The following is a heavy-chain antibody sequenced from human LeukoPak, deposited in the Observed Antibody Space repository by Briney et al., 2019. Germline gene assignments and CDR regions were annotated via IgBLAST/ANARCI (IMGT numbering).Heavy chain of an antibody. CDR3: ARGRVSSSTWYSTYYYFFYMDF. V-gene: IGHV4-61*03. Sequence: SETLSLTCTVSGGSINSTTYYWTWIRQPPGKGLEWIGYVDHTGSTKFNPSLNGRVSISRDTSNNFFSLRLRSVTAADTAVYFCARGRVSSSTWYSTYYYFFYMDFWGKGTTVTVSS. J-gene: IGHJ6*03. CDR2: VDHTGST. D-gene: IGHD4-11*01. CDR1: GGSINSTTYY.